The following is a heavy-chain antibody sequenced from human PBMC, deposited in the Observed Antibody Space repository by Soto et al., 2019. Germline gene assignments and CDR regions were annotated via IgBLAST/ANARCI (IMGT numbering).Heavy chain of an antibody. CDR3: AKGLTLEWLLGDAFDI. CDR2: ISWNSGSI. V-gene: IGHV3-9*01. CDR1: GFTFDDYA. J-gene: IGHJ3*02. D-gene: IGHD3-3*01. Sequence: EVQLVESGGGLVQPGRSLRLSCAASGFTFDDYAMHWVRQAPGKGLEWVSGISWNSGSIGYADSVKGRFTISRDNAKSSLYLQMNSLRAEDTALYYCAKGLTLEWLLGDAFDIWGQGTMVTVSS.